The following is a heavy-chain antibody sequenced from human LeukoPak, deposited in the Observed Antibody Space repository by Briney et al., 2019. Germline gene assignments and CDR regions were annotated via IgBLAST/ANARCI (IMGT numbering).Heavy chain of an antibody. V-gene: IGHV4-4*07. CDR3: ARGYYDFWSGPPLRARLNAFDI. CDR2: IYTSGST. CDR1: GGSISSYY. J-gene: IGHJ3*02. D-gene: IGHD3-3*01. Sequence: SETLSLTCTVSGGSISSYYWSWIRQPAGKGLEWIGRIYTSGSTNYNPSLKGQVTMSVDTSKNQFSLKLSSVTAADTAVYYCARGYYDFWSGPPLRARLNAFDIWGQGTMVTVSS.